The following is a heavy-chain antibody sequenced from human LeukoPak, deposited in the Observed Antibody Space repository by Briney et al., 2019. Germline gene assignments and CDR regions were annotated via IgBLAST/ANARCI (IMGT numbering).Heavy chain of an antibody. CDR2: ISWDGGNT. CDR1: GFAFGHYT. V-gene: IGHV3-43*01. CDR3: AEDNGYGDNPLDY. J-gene: IGHJ4*02. Sequence: PGGSLRLSCAASGFAFGHYTMHWVRQAPGKGLEWVSLISWDGGNTYYADSVKGRFTVSRDNNKNSLYLQMNSLRAEDTALYYCAEDNGYGDNPLDYWGQGTLVTVSS. D-gene: IGHD4-17*01.